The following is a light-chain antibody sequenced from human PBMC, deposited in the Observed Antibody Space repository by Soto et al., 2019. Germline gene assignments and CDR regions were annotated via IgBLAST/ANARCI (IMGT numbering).Light chain of an antibody. V-gene: IGKV1-5*01. Sequence: DIQMTQSPSTLSASVGDTVTVTCRASQSVSGWLAWYQQKPGEAPKLLIYDASALPPGVPSRFNGSGPGTKFTLINASMQPDDSATYYCQQYETFSETFDPGTKVEI. CDR2: DAS. J-gene: IGKJ1*01. CDR1: QSVSGW. CDR3: QQYETFSET.